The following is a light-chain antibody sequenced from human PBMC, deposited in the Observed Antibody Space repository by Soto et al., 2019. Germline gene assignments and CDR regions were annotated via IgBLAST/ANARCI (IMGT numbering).Light chain of an antibody. CDR3: AAWDVSLNGLYV. J-gene: IGLJ1*01. CDR1: SSNIGSGT. CDR2: NNN. V-gene: IGLV1-44*01. Sequence: QLVLTQPPSASGTPGQRVTISCSGSSSNIGSGTVNWYQQLPGTAPKLLIYNNNQWPSGVPDRFSGSKSGTSASLAISGLQSEDEADYYCAAWDVSLNGLYVFGTGPKVTVL.